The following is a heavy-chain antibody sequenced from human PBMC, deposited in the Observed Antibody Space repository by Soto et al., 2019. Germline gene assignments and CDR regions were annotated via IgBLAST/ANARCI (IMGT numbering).Heavy chain of an antibody. CDR1: GFAFSIYA. D-gene: IGHD3-22*01. CDR3: VKGEYYYDSSGYYPFDY. V-gene: IGHV3-64D*06. CDR2: ISTNGGST. Sequence: GGSLRLSCSAAGFAFSIYAMHWVGQAAGKGLEYVSSISTNGGSTDYADSVKGRFTISRDNSKNTVYLQMSSLRVEDTAVYYCVKGEYYYDSSGYYPFDYWGQRT. J-gene: IGHJ4*02.